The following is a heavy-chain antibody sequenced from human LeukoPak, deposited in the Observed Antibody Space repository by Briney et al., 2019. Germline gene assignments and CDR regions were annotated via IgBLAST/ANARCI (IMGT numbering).Heavy chain of an antibody. V-gene: IGHV3-53*01. CDR1: GFTVSSNS. Sequence: GGSLRLSCTVSGFTVSSNSMSWVRQAPGKGLEWVSFIYSDNTHYSDSVKGRFTISRDNSKNTLYLQMNSLRAEDTAVYYCVKGPAYYCMAVWGKGTTVSVSS. CDR2: IYSDNT. J-gene: IGHJ6*03. CDR3: VKGPAYYCMAV.